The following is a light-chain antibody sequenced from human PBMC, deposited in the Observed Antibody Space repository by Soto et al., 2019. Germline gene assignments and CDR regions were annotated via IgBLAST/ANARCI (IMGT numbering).Light chain of an antibody. Sequence: QPVLTQSPSASASLGASVKLTCTLSSGHSSYAIAWHQQQPEKGPRYLMKLNSDGSHRKGDGIPDRFSGSSSGAERYLTISSLQSEDEADYYCQTWGSGIRVVFGGVTKLTVL. CDR2: LNSDGSH. J-gene: IGLJ2*01. V-gene: IGLV4-69*01. CDR3: QTWGSGIRVV. CDR1: SGHSSYA.